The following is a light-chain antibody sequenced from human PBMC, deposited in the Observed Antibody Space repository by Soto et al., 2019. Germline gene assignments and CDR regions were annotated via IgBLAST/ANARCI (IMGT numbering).Light chain of an antibody. Sequence: EIVLTQSPATLSLSPGERATLSCRASQSVSSYLAWYQQKPGQGPRLLIYDASNRATGIPARFSGSGSGTDFTLTISILEPEDFAVYYCQQRSNWPHPFGQGTKLEIK. CDR1: QSVSSY. CDR3: QQRSNWPHP. J-gene: IGKJ2*01. V-gene: IGKV3-11*01. CDR2: DAS.